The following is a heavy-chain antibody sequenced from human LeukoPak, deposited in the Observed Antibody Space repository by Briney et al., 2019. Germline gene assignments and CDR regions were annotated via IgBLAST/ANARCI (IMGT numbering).Heavy chain of an antibody. D-gene: IGHD2-2*01. J-gene: IGHJ6*02. V-gene: IGHV1-18*01. CDR1: GYTFTSYG. CDR3: ARDSNIVAVPAATYYYYYGMDV. CDR2: ISAYNGNT. Sequence: ASMKVSCKASGYTFTSYGITWVRQAPGQGLEWMGWISAYNGNTNYAQKLQGRVTMTTDTSTSTAYMELRSLRSDDTAVYYCARDSNIVAVPAATYYYYYGMDVWGQGTTVTVSS.